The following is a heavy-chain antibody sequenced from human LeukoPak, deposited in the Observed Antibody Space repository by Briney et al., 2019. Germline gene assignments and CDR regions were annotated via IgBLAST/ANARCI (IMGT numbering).Heavy chain of an antibody. Sequence: AETLSLTCAVYGGSFSGYYWSWIRQPPGKGLEWIGEINHSGGTNYNPSLKSRVTISVDTSKNQFSLKLSSVTAADTAVYYCGCIAVAGIRDYFDYWGQGTLVTVSS. CDR1: GGSFSGYY. J-gene: IGHJ4*02. CDR3: GCIAVAGIRDYFDY. V-gene: IGHV4-34*01. D-gene: IGHD6-19*01. CDR2: INHSGGT.